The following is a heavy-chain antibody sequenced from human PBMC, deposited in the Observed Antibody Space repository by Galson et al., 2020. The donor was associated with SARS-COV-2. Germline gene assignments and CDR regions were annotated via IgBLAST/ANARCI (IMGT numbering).Heavy chain of an antibody. CDR1: GYTFTNYE. CDR2: INPSGDIT. Sequence: ASVKVSCKASGYTFTNYEINWVRQAPGQGLEWMGVINPSGDITSYAQKLRGRVTVTRDMSTQTVYMELSSLTSEDTAVYYCAREWGDINSSVFDYWGQGSLVVVSS. J-gene: IGHJ4*02. CDR3: AREWGDINSSVFDY. V-gene: IGHV1-46*04. D-gene: IGHD2-21*01.